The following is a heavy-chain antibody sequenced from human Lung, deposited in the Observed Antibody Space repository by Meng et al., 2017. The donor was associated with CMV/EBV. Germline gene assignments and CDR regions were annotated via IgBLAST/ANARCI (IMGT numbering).Heavy chain of an antibody. V-gene: IGHV3-23*01. Sequence: ESLKISXAASGFTFSSYAMSWVRQAPGKGLEWVSAISGSGGSTYYADSVKGRFTISRDNSKNTLYLQMNSLRAEDTAVYYCARAPIPYYGMDVWGQGTTVTVSS. CDR2: ISGSGGST. CDR3: ARAPIPYYGMDV. CDR1: GFTFSSYA. J-gene: IGHJ6*02.